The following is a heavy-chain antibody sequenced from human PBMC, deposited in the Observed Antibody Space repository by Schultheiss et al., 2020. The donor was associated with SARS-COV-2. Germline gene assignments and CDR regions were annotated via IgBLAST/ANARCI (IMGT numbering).Heavy chain of an antibody. CDR3: AKSSTTVTTRDHFDY. Sequence: GGSLRLSCAASGFTFSSYGMHWVRQAPGKGLEWVAVISYDGSNKYYADSVKGRFTISRDNSKNTLYLQMNSLRAEDTAVYYCAKSSTTVTTRDHFDYWGQGTLVTVSS. CDR2: ISYDGSNK. V-gene: IGHV3-30*18. J-gene: IGHJ4*02. D-gene: IGHD4-17*01. CDR1: GFTFSSYG.